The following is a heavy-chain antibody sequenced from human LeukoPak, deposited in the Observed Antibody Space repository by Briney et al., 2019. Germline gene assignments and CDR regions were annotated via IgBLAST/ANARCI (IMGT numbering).Heavy chain of an antibody. J-gene: IGHJ4*02. CDR3: AKAHHPGYSSSWLDY. V-gene: IGHV3-7*03. Sequence: GGSLRLSCTVSGFTFSKYWMRWVRQAPGKGLEWVASIDKDGSEKQYVDSVKGRFTISRDNAKNSLYLQMNSLRAEDTALYYCAKAHHPGYSSSWLDYWGQGTLVTVSS. CDR1: GFTFSKYW. CDR2: IDKDGSEK. D-gene: IGHD6-13*01.